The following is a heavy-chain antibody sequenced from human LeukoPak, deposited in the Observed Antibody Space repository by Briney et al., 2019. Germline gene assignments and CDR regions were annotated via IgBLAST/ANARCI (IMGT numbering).Heavy chain of an antibody. D-gene: IGHD3-16*01. Sequence: SVKVSCKASGGTFSSYAISWVRQAPGQGLEWMGRIIPIFGTANYAQKFQGRVTITTDESTSTAYMELSSLRSEDTAVYYCARERGLREYYFDYWGQGTLVTVRS. CDR3: ARERGLREYYFDY. CDR1: GGTFSSYA. CDR2: IIPIFGTA. V-gene: IGHV1-69*05. J-gene: IGHJ4*02.